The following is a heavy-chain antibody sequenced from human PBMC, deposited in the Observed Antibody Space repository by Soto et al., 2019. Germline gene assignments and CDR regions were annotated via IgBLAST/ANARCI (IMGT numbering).Heavy chain of an antibody. CDR2: VSTYNGDT. J-gene: IGHJ4*02. CDR3: AREQTVYDILTELDF. CDR1: GYTFTSYG. V-gene: IGHV1-18*01. D-gene: IGHD3-9*01. Sequence: ASVKVSCKASGYTFTSYGISWVRQAPGQGLAWMGWVSTYNGDTHYPQNFQGRVIMTTDTSTNTAYMELKSLRSDDTAIYFCAREQTVYDILTELDFWGQGTLVTVSS.